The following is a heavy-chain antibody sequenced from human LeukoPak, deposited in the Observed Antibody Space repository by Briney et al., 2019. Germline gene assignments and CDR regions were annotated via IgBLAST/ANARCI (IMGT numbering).Heavy chain of an antibody. CDR2: IIPIFGTA. J-gene: IGHJ4*02. Sequence: ASVKVSCKASGGTFISYAISWVRQAPGQGLEWMGGIIPIFGTANYAQKFQGRVTITADESASTDYMQLSSLRSEDTAVYYCAISVFCSGSYCDYWGQGTLVTVSS. D-gene: IGHD1-26*01. V-gene: IGHV1-69*13. CDR3: AISVFCSGSYCDY. CDR1: GGTFISYA.